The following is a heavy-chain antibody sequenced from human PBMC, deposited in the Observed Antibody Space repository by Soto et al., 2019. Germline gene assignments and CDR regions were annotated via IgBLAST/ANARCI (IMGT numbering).Heavy chain of an antibody. CDR3: AKDRYSSRQKVYGMDV. V-gene: IGHV3-23*01. CDR2: ISGSGGST. J-gene: IGHJ6*02. D-gene: IGHD6-13*01. CDR1: GFTFSSYA. Sequence: GGSLRLSCAASGFTFSSYAMSWVRQAPGKGLEWVSAISGSGGSTYYADSVKGRFTISRDNSKNTLYLQMNSLRAEDTAVYYCAKDRYSSRQKVYGMDVWGQGTTVTVSS.